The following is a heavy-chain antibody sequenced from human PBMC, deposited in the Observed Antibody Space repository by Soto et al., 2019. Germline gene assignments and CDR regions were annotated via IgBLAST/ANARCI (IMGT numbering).Heavy chain of an antibody. CDR2: ISAYNGST. V-gene: IGHV1-18*01. CDR1: GYTFTSYG. CDR3: AREGYYYDSSGQLYYYYGMDV. J-gene: IGHJ6*02. D-gene: IGHD3-22*01. Sequence: ASVKVSCKASGYTFTSYGISWVRQAPGQGLEWMGWISAYNGSTNYAQKLQGRVTMTTDTSTSTAYMGLRSLRSDDTAVYYCAREGYYYDSSGQLYYYYGMDVWGQGTTVTVSS.